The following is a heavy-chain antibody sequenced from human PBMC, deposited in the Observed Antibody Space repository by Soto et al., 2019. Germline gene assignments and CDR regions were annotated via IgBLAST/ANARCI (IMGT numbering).Heavy chain of an antibody. Sequence: ASVKPSSKASGVTFSSYASSWLRQAPRQGLEWMGGIIPIFGTANYAQKFQGRVTITADESTSTAYMELSSLRSEDTAVYYCALSWGIMITFGGVIVFDYWGQGTLVIVFS. CDR3: ALSWGIMITFGGVIVFDY. V-gene: IGHV1-69*13. CDR2: IIPIFGTA. D-gene: IGHD3-16*02. J-gene: IGHJ4*02. CDR1: GVTFSSYA.